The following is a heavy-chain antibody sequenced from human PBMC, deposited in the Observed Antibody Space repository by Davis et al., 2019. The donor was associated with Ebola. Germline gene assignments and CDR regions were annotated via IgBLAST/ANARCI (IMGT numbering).Heavy chain of an antibody. CDR1: GFTFTSYA. CDR2: ISGNSDYI. Sequence: PGGSLRLSCAASGFTFTSYALTWVRQAPEKGLEWVSGISGNSDYIYYADSVKGRFTISRDNSKNTVYLQMNSLRAEDTALYYCAKVESSGTYSPFDYWGQGTLVSVSS. CDR3: AKVESSGTYSPFDY. J-gene: IGHJ4*02. D-gene: IGHD1-26*01. V-gene: IGHV3-23*01.